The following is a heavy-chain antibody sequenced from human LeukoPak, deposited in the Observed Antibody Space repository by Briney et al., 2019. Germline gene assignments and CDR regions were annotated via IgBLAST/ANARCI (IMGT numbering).Heavy chain of an antibody. Sequence: ASVKVSCKASGGTFSSYAISWVRQAPGQGLEWMGGIIPIFGTANYAQKFQGRVTITADESTSTAYMELSSLRSEDTAVYYCARDLSNRGRDYYYYMDVWGKGTTVTVSS. CDR3: ARDLSNRGRDYYYYMDV. J-gene: IGHJ6*03. D-gene: IGHD7-27*01. V-gene: IGHV1-69*13. CDR1: GGTFSSYA. CDR2: IIPIFGTA.